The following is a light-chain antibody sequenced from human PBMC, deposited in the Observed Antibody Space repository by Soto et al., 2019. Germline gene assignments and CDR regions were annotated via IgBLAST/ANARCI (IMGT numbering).Light chain of an antibody. CDR2: EVN. V-gene: IGLV2-8*01. Sequence: QSALAQPPSASGSPGQSVTISCTGTSSDVGGYIYVSWYQQHPGKVPKLMIYEVNKRPSGVPDRFSGSRSGNTASLTVSGLQTEDEADYYCSSYAGSNYVFGTGTKVTVL. CDR1: SSDVGGYIY. J-gene: IGLJ1*01. CDR3: SSYAGSNYV.